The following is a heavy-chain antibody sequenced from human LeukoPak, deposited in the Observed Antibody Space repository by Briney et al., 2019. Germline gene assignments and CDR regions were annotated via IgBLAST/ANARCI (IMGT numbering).Heavy chain of an antibody. CDR3: ARGGWYLDF. CDR2: VHYSGTA. V-gene: IGHV4-59*11. Sequence: SETLSLTCTVSGASISSHYWSWFRQPPGKRLEFIGYVHYSGTASYTPSLKSRVTMSVNTSRNQFSLKLSSVTAADTAVYFCARGGWYLDFWGQGTLVTVSS. D-gene: IGHD6-19*01. J-gene: IGHJ4*02. CDR1: GASISSHY.